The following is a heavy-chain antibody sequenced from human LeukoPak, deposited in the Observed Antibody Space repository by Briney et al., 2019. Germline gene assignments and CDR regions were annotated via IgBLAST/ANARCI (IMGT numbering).Heavy chain of an antibody. D-gene: IGHD6-19*01. CDR1: GFTFDDYA. CDR2: ISWNSGSI. Sequence: PGGSLRLSCAASGFTFDDYAMHWVRQAPGKGLEWVSGISWNSGSIGYADSVKGRFTIPRDNAKNSLYLQMNSLRAEDMALYYCAKDIRSSGFDAFDIWGQGTMVTVSS. V-gene: IGHV3-9*03. CDR3: AKDIRSSGFDAFDI. J-gene: IGHJ3*02.